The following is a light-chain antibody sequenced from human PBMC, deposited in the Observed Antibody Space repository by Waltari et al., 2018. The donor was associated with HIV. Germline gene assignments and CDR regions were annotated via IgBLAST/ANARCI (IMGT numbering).Light chain of an antibody. CDR3: SSHAGSKVV. J-gene: IGLJ2*01. CDR2: DFI. CDR1: SSDVGGYNY. Sequence: QSALTQPPSASGSPGQSVTLSCTGTSSDVGGYNYVSWHQQHPGKAPKLMIYDFIKRPSGVPDLFSGSKSGNTASLTVSGLQPEDEADYYCSSHAGSKVVFGGGTRLTVL. V-gene: IGLV2-8*01.